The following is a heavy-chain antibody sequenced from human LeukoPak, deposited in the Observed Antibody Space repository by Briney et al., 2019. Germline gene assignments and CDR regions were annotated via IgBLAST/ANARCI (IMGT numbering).Heavy chain of an antibody. Sequence: GGSLRLSCAASGFTFSDYYMSWIRQAPGMGLEWVSYISSSGSTIYYADSVKGRFTISRDNAKNSLYLQMNSLRAEDTAVYYCATSRITIFGVVSGYFDYWGQGTLVTVSS. J-gene: IGHJ4*02. V-gene: IGHV3-11*01. CDR3: ATSRITIFGVVSGYFDY. CDR2: ISSSGSTI. CDR1: GFTFSDYY. D-gene: IGHD3-3*01.